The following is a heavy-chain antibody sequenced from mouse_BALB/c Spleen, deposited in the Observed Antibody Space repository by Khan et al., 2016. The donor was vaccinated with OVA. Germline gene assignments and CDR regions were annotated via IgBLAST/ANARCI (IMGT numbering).Heavy chain of an antibody. D-gene: IGHD1-1*01. Sequence: EVKLVESGGDLVKPGGSLKLSCAASGFTFSTYGMSWVRQAPDKRLEWVATVSTGGSYTYYPDSVKGRFTISRDNAKNNLYLQMSGLRSEDTDMFYCTRLAYYYESEGFAYLGQGTLVTVSA. CDR1: GFTFSTYG. V-gene: IGHV5-6*01. J-gene: IGHJ3*01. CDR2: VSTGGSYT. CDR3: TRLAYYYESEGFAY.